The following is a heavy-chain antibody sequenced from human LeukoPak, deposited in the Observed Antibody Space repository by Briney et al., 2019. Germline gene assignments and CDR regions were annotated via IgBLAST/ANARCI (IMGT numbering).Heavy chain of an antibody. Sequence: GGSLRLSCAASGFTFSNYAMSWVRQAPGKGLEWVSGITASGGGPSSADSVKGRFTISRDNSNNMVYLQMNSPRDDDTAVYYCVKDGRTSAPCWGQGTLVTVSS. CDR1: GFTFSNYA. CDR3: VKDGRTSAPC. V-gene: IGHV3-23*01. D-gene: IGHD2-15*01. J-gene: IGHJ4*02. CDR2: ITASGGGP.